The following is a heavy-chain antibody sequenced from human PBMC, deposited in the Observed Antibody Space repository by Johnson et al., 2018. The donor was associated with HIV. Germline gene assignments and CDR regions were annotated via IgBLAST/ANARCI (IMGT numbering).Heavy chain of an antibody. V-gene: IGHV3-23*04. Sequence: MLLVESGGGLVQPGGSLRLSCAASGFTFSSYAMSWVRQAPGKGLEWVSAISGSGGSTYYADSVKGRFTISRDNSKNTLYLQMNSLGAEDTAVYYCATSLYYYDSSGFSFDAFDIWGQGTLVTVSS. CDR2: ISGSGGST. D-gene: IGHD3-22*01. CDR3: ATSLYYYDSSGFSFDAFDI. J-gene: IGHJ3*02. CDR1: GFTFSSYA.